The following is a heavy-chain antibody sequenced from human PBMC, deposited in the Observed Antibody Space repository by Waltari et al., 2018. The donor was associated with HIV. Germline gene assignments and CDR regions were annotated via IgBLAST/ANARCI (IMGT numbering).Heavy chain of an antibody. V-gene: IGHV4-30-4*01. CDR2: IYYSGST. CDR3: ARDPRIAAADPYWYFDL. J-gene: IGHJ2*01. D-gene: IGHD6-13*01. CDR1: GGSISSGDYY. Sequence: QVQLQESSPGLVKPSQTLSLTCTVSGGSISSGDYYWSWIRQPPGKGLEWIGYIYYSGSTYYNPSLKSRGTISVDTSKNQFSRKLSSVTAADTAVYYCARDPRIAAADPYWYFDLWGRGTLVTVSS.